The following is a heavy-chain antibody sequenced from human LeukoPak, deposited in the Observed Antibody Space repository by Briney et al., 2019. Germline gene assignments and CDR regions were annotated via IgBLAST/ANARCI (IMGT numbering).Heavy chain of an antibody. CDR1: GFTFSDYY. CDR3: ARETVVAATPYYYYYYMDV. Sequence: GGSLRLSCAASGFTFSDYYMSWIRQAPGKGLGWVSYISSSGSTIYYADSVKGRFTISRDNAKNSLYLQMNSLRAEDTAVYYCARETVVAATPYYYYYYMDVWGKGTTVTVSS. CDR2: ISSSGSTI. V-gene: IGHV3-11*04. J-gene: IGHJ6*03. D-gene: IGHD2-15*01.